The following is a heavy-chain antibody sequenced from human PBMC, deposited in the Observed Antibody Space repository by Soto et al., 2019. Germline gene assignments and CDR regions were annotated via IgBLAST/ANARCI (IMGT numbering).Heavy chain of an antibody. CDR2: IYYSGST. J-gene: IGHJ4*02. CDR1: GGSISSGGYY. Sequence: SETLSLTCTVSGGSISSGGYYWSWIRQHPGKGLEWIGYIYYSGSTYYNPSLKSRVTISVDTSKNQFSLKLSSVTAADTAVYYCAIEVRSGSGRYYFDYWRQGTLVTAPQ. D-gene: IGHD6-19*01. V-gene: IGHV4-31*03. CDR3: AIEVRSGSGRYYFDY.